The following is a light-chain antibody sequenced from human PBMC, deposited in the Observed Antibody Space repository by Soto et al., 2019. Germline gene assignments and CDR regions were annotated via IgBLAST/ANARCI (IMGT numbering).Light chain of an antibody. J-gene: IGKJ2*01. Sequence: EIVLTQSPATLSLSPGERATLSCRASQSVGGFLAWYQQKSGQAPRLLIYDTSKRATGIPARFSGSGSGTDFTITISLLEPEDFAIYHCQPLSNWPPMYTFGQGTKLEIK. CDR1: QSVGGF. CDR3: QPLSNWPPMYT. V-gene: IGKV3-11*01. CDR2: DTS.